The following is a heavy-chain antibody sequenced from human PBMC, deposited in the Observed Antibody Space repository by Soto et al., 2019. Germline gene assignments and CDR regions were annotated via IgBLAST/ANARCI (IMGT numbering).Heavy chain of an antibody. D-gene: IGHD2-2*01. J-gene: IGHJ4*02. CDR3: AKDLSTPFIFTFDY. V-gene: IGHV3-23*01. CDR1: GFSFSNAW. Sequence: GGSLRLSCAASGFSFSNAWINWVRQAPGKGLEWVSAISGSGGSTYYADSVKGRFTISRDNSKNTLYLQMNSLRAEDTAVYYCAKDLSTPFIFTFDYWGQGTLVTVS. CDR2: ISGSGGST.